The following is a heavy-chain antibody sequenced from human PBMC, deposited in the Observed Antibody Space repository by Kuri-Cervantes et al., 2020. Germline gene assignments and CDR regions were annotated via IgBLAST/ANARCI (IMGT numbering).Heavy chain of an antibody. Sequence: GGSLRLSCAASGFTFSNAWMSWVRQAPGKGLEWVGRIKSKTDGGTTDYAAPVKGRFTISRDDSKNTLYLQMNSLRAEDTAVYYCAREPPSLPFVDTAMALDYWGQGTLVTVSS. V-gene: IGHV3-15*01. J-gene: IGHJ4*02. CDR1: GFTFSNAW. D-gene: IGHD5-18*01. CDR3: AREPPSLPFVDTAMALDY. CDR2: IKSKTDGGTT.